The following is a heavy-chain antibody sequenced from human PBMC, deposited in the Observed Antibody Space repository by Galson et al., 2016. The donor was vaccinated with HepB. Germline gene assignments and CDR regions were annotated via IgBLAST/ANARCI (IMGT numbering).Heavy chain of an antibody. V-gene: IGHV4-39*02. Sequence: SETLSLTCRVSGDSIGSSSYHWAWIRQPPGKGLEWIGSIYYVGRAYYRSSLKSRLTISLDPAKNHISLNLASVTAADTAAYYCATVLGWESGIYDHWGQGTLVSVSS. D-gene: IGHD4-23*01. CDR3: ATVLGWESGIYDH. CDR2: IYYVGRA. CDR1: GDSIGSSSYH. J-gene: IGHJ4*02.